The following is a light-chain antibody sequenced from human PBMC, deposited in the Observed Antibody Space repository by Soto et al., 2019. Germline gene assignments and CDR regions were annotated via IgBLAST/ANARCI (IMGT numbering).Light chain of an antibody. J-gene: IGKJ3*01. V-gene: IGKV3-15*01. Sequence: EIVMTQSPGTLSVSPGERATLLCRASQSVSNNLAWYQQKPGQAPRLLIYDASTRATGIPARFSGSGSGTEFTLTIISLRSRDYAFYYCHQYNKWPSFTFGPGTQVDIK. CDR1: QSVSNN. CDR3: HQYNKWPSFT. CDR2: DAS.